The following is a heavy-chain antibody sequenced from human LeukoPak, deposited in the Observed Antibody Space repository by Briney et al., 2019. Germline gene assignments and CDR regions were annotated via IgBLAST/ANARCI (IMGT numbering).Heavy chain of an antibody. CDR1: GFIFSSYS. CDR2: ITGSGGNT. V-gene: IGHV3-23*01. Sequence: GGSLRLSCAASGFIFSSYSMSWVRQAPGKGLEWVSVITGSGGNTYYADSVKGRFTISKDNSKNTVYLQMSSLRVDDTAVYYCAKAASSSWPSYYHGMDVWGQGTTVTVSS. D-gene: IGHD6-13*01. CDR3: AKAASSSWPSYYHGMDV. J-gene: IGHJ6*02.